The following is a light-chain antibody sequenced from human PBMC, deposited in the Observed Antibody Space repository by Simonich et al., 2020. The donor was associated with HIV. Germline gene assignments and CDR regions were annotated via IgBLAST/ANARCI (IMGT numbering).Light chain of an antibody. V-gene: IGLV1-40*01. CDR2: CNS. CDR1: SSNIGAGYD. Sequence: QSVLTQPPSVSGAPGQRVTISCTGSSSNIGAGYDVHWYQHLPGTAPKLLIYCNSKRPSGVPDRFSGSKSGTSASLAITGLQAEDEADYYCQSYDSSLSGWVFGGGTKLTVL. CDR3: QSYDSSLSGWV. J-gene: IGLJ3*02.